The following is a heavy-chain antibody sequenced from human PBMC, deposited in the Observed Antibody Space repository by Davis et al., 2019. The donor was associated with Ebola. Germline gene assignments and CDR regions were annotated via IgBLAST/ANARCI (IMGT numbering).Heavy chain of an antibody. Sequence: MPGGSLRLSCTVSGGSISSSTYYWDWIRQPPGKGLEWIGSIYYCGSTYYNPSLKSRVTISVDTSKNQFSLKLSSVTAADTAVYYCARHVLLWFGELLYYYYGMDVWGKGTTVTVSS. D-gene: IGHD3-10*01. CDR3: ARHVLLWFGELLYYYYGMDV. CDR2: IYYCGST. CDR1: GGSISSSTYY. V-gene: IGHV4-39*01. J-gene: IGHJ6*04.